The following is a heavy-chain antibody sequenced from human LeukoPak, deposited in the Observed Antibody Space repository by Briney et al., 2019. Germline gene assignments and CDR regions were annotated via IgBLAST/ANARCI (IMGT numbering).Heavy chain of an antibody. CDR1: GGSISSGGYS. V-gene: IGHV4-30-2*01. D-gene: IGHD4-17*01. J-gene: IGHJ4*02. CDR2: IYHSGST. Sequence: SETLSLTCAVSGGSISSGGYSWGWIRQPPGKGLEWIGYIYHSGSTYYNPSLKSRVTISVDRSKNQFSLKLSSVTAADTAVYYCARVPDYGDFYFDYWGQGTLVTVSS. CDR3: ARVPDYGDFYFDY.